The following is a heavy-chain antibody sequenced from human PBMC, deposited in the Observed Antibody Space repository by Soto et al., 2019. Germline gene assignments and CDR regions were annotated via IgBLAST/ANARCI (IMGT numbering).Heavy chain of an antibody. V-gene: IGHV3-30*03. CDR1: GFTFSNHA. Sequence: PXGSLSLSCAASGFTFSNHAMHWVRQAPGKGLEWVVLISYDGSNKNYVDSVKGRFTISRDNSKNTLYLHMNSLRDEDTSIYYCAVEVGGRSFDNWGQGTLVTVSS. J-gene: IGHJ4*02. D-gene: IGHD1-26*01. CDR2: ISYDGSNK. CDR3: AVEVGGRSFDN.